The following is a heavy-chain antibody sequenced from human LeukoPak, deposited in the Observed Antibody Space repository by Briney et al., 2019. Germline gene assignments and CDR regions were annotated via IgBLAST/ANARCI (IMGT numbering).Heavy chain of an antibody. CDR3: AKEGGYCSSTSCGAFDI. Sequence: PGGSLRLSCAASGFTFSSYAMSWVRQAPGKGLEWVSDFSGSGALSYYADSVKGRFTISRDNSKNTLYLQMSSLRAEDTAVYYCAKEGGYCSSTSCGAFDIWGQGTMVTVSS. D-gene: IGHD2-2*01. J-gene: IGHJ3*02. CDR2: FSGSGALS. CDR1: GFTFSSYA. V-gene: IGHV3-23*01.